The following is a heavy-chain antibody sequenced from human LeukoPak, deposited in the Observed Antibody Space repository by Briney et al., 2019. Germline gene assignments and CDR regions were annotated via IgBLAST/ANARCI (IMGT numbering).Heavy chain of an antibody. D-gene: IGHD3-22*01. CDR1: GGSISSYY. V-gene: IGHV4-59*12. J-gene: IGHJ4*02. CDR3: ARGRSVVIYRLYYFDY. Sequence: PSETLSLTCTVSGGSISSYYWSWIRQPPGKGLEWIGYIYYSGSTNYNPSLKSRVTISVDTSKNQFSLKLSSVTAADTAVYYCARGRSVVIYRLYYFDYWGQGTLVTVSS. CDR2: IYYSGST.